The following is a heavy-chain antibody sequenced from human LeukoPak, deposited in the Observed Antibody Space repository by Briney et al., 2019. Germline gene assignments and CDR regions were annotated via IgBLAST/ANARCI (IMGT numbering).Heavy chain of an antibody. Sequence: SETLSLTCTVSGGSISSSSYYWGWIRQPPGKGLEWIGSIYYSGSTYYNPSLKSRVTISVDTSKNQFSLKLSSVTAADTAVYYCAREVYGSGSYFFDYWGQGTLVTVSS. D-gene: IGHD3-10*01. CDR3: AREVYGSGSYFFDY. CDR1: GGSISSSSYY. V-gene: IGHV4-39*07. J-gene: IGHJ4*02. CDR2: IYYSGST.